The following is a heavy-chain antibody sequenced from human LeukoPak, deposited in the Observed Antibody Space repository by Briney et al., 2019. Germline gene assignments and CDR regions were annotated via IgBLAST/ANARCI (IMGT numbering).Heavy chain of an antibody. J-gene: IGHJ4*02. Sequence: GGSLRLSCAASGFTFSSYAMSWVRQAPGKGLEWVSAISGSGGSTYYADSVKGRFTISRDNSKNTLYLQMNTLRPEDTAVYYCAKAGLRYFDWLLSGHDYWGQGTLGTVSS. D-gene: IGHD3-9*01. CDR2: ISGSGGST. V-gene: IGHV3-23*01. CDR3: AKAGLRYFDWLLSGHDY. CDR1: GFTFSSYA.